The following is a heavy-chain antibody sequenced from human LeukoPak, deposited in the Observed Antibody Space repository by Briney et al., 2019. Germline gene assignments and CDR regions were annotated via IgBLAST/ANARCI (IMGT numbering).Heavy chain of an antibody. CDR2: ISGSGGST. Sequence: GGSLRLSCVASGFTFITYAMSWVRQAPGKGLEWVASISGSGGSTYYADSVRGRFTISRDNSKNTLYLQMNSLRAEDTAVYYCAKDRSRWLQIGPDYWGQGTLVTVSS. CDR3: AKDRSRWLQIGPDY. CDR1: GFTFITYA. D-gene: IGHD5-24*01. J-gene: IGHJ4*02. V-gene: IGHV3-23*01.